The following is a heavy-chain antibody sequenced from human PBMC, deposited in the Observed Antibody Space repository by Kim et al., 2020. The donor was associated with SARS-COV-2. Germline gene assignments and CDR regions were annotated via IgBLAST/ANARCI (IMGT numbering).Heavy chain of an antibody. D-gene: IGHD3-3*01. Sequence: GGSLRLSCAASGFTFSSYDMHWVRQATGKGLEWVSAIGTAGDTYYPGSVKGRFTISRENAKNSLYLQMNSLRAGDTAVYYCARGRWYYVFWGGYKGGEYWFDLWGQGTLVTVSS. CDR3: ARGRWYYVFWGGYKGGEYWFDL. CDR1: GFTFSSYD. J-gene: IGHJ5*02. CDR2: IGTAGDT. V-gene: IGHV3-13*01.